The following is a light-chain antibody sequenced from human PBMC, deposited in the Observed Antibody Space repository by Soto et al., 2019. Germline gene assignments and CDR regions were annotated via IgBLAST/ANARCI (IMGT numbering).Light chain of an antibody. J-gene: IGLJ1*01. V-gene: IGLV1-44*01. CDR2: GDD. CDR1: SSSIGANR. CDR3: ASWDDSLDVFV. Sequence: QSALTQPPSASGTPGQRVTISCSGSSSSIGANRVSWYQQVPRTAPKLLIYGDDRRPSGVPDRFSGSKSGTSASLAIGGLQSEDEADYYCASWDDSLDVFVFGTGTKVTVL.